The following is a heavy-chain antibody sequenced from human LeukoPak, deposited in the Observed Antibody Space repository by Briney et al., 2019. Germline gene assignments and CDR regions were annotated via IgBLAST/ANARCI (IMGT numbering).Heavy chain of an antibody. V-gene: IGHV5-51*01. CDR3: ARHEEMATITSGMDV. J-gene: IGHJ6*03. CDR1: GYSVTSYW. Sequence: GESLKISCKGSGYSVTSYWIGWVRQMPGKGLEWVGTIYPGDSDTRYSPSFQGQVTISADKSISTAYLQWSSLKASDTAMYYCARHEEMATITSGMDVWGKGTTVTVSS. D-gene: IGHD5-24*01. CDR2: IYPGDSDT.